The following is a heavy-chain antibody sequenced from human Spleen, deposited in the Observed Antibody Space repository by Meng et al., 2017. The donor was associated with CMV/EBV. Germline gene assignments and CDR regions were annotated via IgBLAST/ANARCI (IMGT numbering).Heavy chain of an antibody. V-gene: IGHV4-59*03. CDR1: SGSISGFY. Sequence: SETLSLTCTVSSGSISGFYWNWIRQSPGRGLEWIGDIFSSGRIDYSPSLHGRVTISMDASKNQFSLRLNSLTAADTAVYFGARGTIFGVIFKGLGPFVFWGQGTLVTVSS. J-gene: IGHJ3*01. CDR3: ARGTIFGVIFKGLGPFVF. D-gene: IGHD3-3*02. CDR2: IFSSGRI.